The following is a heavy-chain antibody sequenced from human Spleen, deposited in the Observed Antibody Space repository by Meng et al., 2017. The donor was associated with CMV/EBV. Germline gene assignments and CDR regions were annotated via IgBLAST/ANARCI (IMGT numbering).Heavy chain of an antibody. D-gene: IGHD6-19*01. V-gene: IGHV1-2*02. CDR2: MNPNSGGT. Sequence: ASVKVSCKTSGYTFTGYYMHWVRQAPGQGLEWMGWMNPNSGGTNYAQKFQGRVTMTRDTSISTAYMELSRLRSDDTAVYYCAREGGAVAGPRQNWFDPWGQGTLVTVSS. J-gene: IGHJ5*02. CDR3: AREGGAVAGPRQNWFDP. CDR1: GYTFTGYY.